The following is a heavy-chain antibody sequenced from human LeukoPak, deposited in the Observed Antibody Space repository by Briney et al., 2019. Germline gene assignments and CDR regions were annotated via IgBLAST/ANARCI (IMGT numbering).Heavy chain of an antibody. Sequence: PGGSLRLSCTPSGLRLTIHGMHWVRQAPGKGLDWVAGMKYDGSLDHDADSVRGRFTISRDNSKNTVYLQMNSLRTEDTAVYFCAKDGASWAFDSWGQGTLVTVSS. V-gene: IGHV3-33*05. J-gene: IGHJ4*02. CDR1: GLRLTIHG. CDR3: AKDGASWAFDS. CDR2: MKYDGSLD. D-gene: IGHD3-16*01.